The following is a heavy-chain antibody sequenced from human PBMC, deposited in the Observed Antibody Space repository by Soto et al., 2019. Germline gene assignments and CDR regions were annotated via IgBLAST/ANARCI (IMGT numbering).Heavy chain of an antibody. CDR2: IYPGNSDT. V-gene: IGHV5-51*01. Sequence: PGESLKISCDAFGYNFITQWIRWVRQMPGRGLEWVGIIYPGNSDTIYSPSFQGRVTISADKSTSTAYLQWSSLKASDTAMYYCARQAALEPLDYWGQGTLVTVSS. J-gene: IGHJ4*02. CDR3: ARQAALEPLDY. CDR1: GYNFITQW.